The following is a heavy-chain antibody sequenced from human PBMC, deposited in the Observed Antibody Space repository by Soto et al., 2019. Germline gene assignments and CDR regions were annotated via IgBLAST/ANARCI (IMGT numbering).Heavy chain of an antibody. Sequence: QVQLVESGGGVVQPGRSLRLSCAASGFTFSSYGMHWVRQAPGKGLEWVAVIWYDGSNKYYADSVKGRFTISRDNSKNTMYLQMNSLRAEDTAVYYCARALQRILEWLPAASYYYYYYDMDVWGQGTTVTVSS. D-gene: IGHD3-3*01. CDR1: GFTFSSYG. J-gene: IGHJ6*02. CDR2: IWYDGSNK. CDR3: ARALQRILEWLPAASYYYYYYDMDV. V-gene: IGHV3-33*01.